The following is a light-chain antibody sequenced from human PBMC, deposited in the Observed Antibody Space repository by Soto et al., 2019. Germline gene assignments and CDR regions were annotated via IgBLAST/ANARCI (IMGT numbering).Light chain of an antibody. J-gene: IGLJ1*01. CDR3: TSYTTSISFV. V-gene: IGLV2-14*01. CDR2: EVS. CDR1: SSDVGGYNH. Sequence: QSALTQPASVSGSPGQSLTVSCTGTSSDVGGYNHLSWYQQHPGKAPKLLIFEVSNRPSGVSDRFSGSKSGNTASLTISGLQAEDEADYYCTSYTTSISFVFGTGTKVTVL.